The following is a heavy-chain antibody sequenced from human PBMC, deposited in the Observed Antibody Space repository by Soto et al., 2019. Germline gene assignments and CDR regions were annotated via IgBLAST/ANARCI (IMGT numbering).Heavy chain of an antibody. CDR2: IYTSGST. V-gene: IGHV4-4*07. Sequence: SETLSLTCTVSGGSISSYYWSWIRQPAGKGLEWIGRIYTSGSTNYNPSLKSRVTMSVDTSKNQFSLKLSSVTAADTAVNYCARDPPYYYDSSGYFDYWGQGTLVTVSS. J-gene: IGHJ4*02. CDR1: GGSISSYY. D-gene: IGHD3-22*01. CDR3: ARDPPYYYDSSGYFDY.